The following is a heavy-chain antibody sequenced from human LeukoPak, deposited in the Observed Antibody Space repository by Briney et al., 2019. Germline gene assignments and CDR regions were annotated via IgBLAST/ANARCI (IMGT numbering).Heavy chain of an antibody. CDR3: ARDRAGRYYYGSGSYYYMDV. CDR2: IYTSGST. CDR1: GGSISSYY. V-gene: IGHV4-4*07. D-gene: IGHD3-10*01. J-gene: IGHJ6*03. Sequence: SETLSLTYTVSGGSISSYYWSWIRQPAGKGLEWIGRIYTSGSTNYNPSLKSRVTMSVDTSKNQFSLKLSSVTAADTAVYYCARDRAGRYYYGSGSYYYMDVWGKGTTVTISS.